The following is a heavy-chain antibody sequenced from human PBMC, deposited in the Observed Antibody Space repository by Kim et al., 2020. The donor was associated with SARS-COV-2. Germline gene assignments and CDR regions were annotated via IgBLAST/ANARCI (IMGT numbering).Heavy chain of an antibody. CDR2: ISGSGVTT. J-gene: IGHJ3*02. Sequence: GGSLRLSCAASGFTFPNYAMGWVRQAPGKGLEWVSSISGSGVTTSYADSVKGRFSISRDNSKNTLYLQMSSLRADDTALYYCARDRDSWNSATSDIWGQGTVVTVSS. CDR1: GFTFPNYA. D-gene: IGHD1-7*01. V-gene: IGHV3-23*01. CDR3: ARDRDSWNSATSDI.